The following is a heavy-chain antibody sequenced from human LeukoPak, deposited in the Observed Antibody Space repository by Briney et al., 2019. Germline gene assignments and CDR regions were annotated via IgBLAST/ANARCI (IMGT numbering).Heavy chain of an antibody. CDR1: GYTFTGYY. V-gene: IGHV7-4-1*02. CDR2: INTNTGNP. CDR3: ARGRFQYGSGSWADY. J-gene: IGHJ4*02. D-gene: IGHD3-10*01. Sequence: ASVKVSCKASGYTFTGYYMHWVRQAPGQGLEWKGWINTNTGNPTYAQGFTGRFVFSLDTSVSTAYLQISSLKAEDTAVYYCARGRFQYGSGSWADYWGQGTLVTVSS.